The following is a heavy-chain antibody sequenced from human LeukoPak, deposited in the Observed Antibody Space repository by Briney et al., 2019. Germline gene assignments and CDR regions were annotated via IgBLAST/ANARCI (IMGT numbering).Heavy chain of an antibody. CDR1: GYSFTSYA. V-gene: IGHV1-18*01. J-gene: IGHJ4*02. D-gene: IGHD3-22*01. Sequence: GASVKVSCKASGYSFTSYAFSWVRQAPGQGLEWMGWINTYNGNTDSAQNLQGRVTMTTDTSTSTAYMELRSLRSDDTAVYYCARHSSQSHFDYWGQGTLVTVSS. CDR3: ARHSSQSHFDY. CDR2: INTYNGNT.